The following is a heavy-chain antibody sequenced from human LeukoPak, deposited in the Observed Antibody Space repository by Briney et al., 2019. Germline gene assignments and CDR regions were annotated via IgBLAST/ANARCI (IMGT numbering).Heavy chain of an antibody. D-gene: IGHD5-12*01. CDR3: ARVGRVATPNAAFDI. CDR2: ISAYNGNT. CDR1: GYTFTSYG. J-gene: IGHJ3*02. Sequence: ASVKVSCKASGYTFTSYGISWVRQAPGQGLEWMGWISAYNGNTNYAQKLQGRVTMTTDTSTSTAYMELRSLRSDDTAVYYCARVGRVATPNAAFDIGGQGTMVTVSS. V-gene: IGHV1-18*01.